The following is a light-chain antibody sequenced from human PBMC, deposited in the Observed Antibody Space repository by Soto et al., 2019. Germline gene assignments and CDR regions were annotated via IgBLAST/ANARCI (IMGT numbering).Light chain of an antibody. CDR3: QSYQV. CDR1: SGSIASNY. CDR2: EDD. Sequence: NFMLTQPHSVSESPGKTVTISCTRSSGSIASNYVQWYQQRPGSAPTTVIYEDDQRPSGVPDRFSCSIDSSSNSASLIISGLKTEDEADYYCQSYQVFGGGTQLTVL. J-gene: IGLJ2*01. V-gene: IGLV6-57*04.